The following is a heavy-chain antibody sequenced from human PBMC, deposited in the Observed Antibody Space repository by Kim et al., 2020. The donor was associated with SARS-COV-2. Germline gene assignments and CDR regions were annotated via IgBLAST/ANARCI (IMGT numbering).Heavy chain of an antibody. D-gene: IGHD2-15*01. J-gene: IGHJ2*01. Sequence: ARKTQGRATMTTDTSPSTAYMELRSLRSDDTAVYYCARVVVAAYWYFDLWGRGTLVTVSS. CDR3: ARVVVAAYWYFDL. V-gene: IGHV1-18*01.